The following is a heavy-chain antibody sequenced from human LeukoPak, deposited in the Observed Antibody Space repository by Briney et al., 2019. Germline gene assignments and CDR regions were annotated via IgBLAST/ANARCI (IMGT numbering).Heavy chain of an antibody. V-gene: IGHV3-23*01. CDR1: GFTFSSFA. D-gene: IGHD3-9*01. CDR3: ARDPPVLRYFDWLPQRDALDV. CDR2: IGTSSANT. J-gene: IGHJ3*01. Sequence: PGGSLRLSCAASGFTFSSFALSWIRQAPGKGLEWVSAIGTSSANTYYADSVKGRFTISRDNSQNTLYLQINNLRAEDTAVYYCARDPPVLRYFDWLPQRDALDVWGQGTMVTVSS.